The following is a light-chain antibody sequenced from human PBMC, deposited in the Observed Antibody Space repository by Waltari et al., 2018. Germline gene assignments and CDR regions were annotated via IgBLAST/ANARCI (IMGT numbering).Light chain of an antibody. CDR3: QHYGGSRT. Sequence: DIVLPQSPGTLSLSPGERATLPCRASQSVSSSNLAWYQQTPGQAPRLPIYGASSRATGIPDRFSGSGSGTDFTLTISRLESEDFAVYYCQHYGGSRTFGQGTKVEIK. CDR2: GAS. J-gene: IGKJ1*01. CDR1: QSVSSSN. V-gene: IGKV3-20*01.